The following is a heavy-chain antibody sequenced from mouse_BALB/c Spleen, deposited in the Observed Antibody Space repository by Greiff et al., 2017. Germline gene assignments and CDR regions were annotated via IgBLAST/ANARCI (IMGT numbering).Heavy chain of an antibody. J-gene: IGHJ1*01. CDR3: ARDDACYIDV. V-gene: IGHV1S29*02. Sequence: VHVKQSGPELVKPGASVKISCKASGYTFTDYNMHWVKQSHGKSLEWIGYIYPYNGGTGYNQKFKSKATLTVDNSSSTAYMELRSLTSEDSAVYYCARDDACYIDVWGAGTTVTVSS. D-gene: IGHD2-12*01. CDR2: IYPYNGGT. CDR1: GYTFTDYN.